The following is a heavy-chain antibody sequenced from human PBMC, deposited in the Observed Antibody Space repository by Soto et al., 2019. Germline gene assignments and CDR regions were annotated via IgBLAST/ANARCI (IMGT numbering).Heavy chain of an antibody. CDR2: ISGSRGFT. V-gene: IGHV3-23*01. CDR3: EKRKGENSGPFAS. D-gene: IGHD2-15*01. Sequence: HPGGSLRLSCAASGFSLKTYAVSWVRIPPGKGLEWVSTISGSRGFTYYADSVKGRFTISRDNGKNTVYLHMNSLRAEDAAIYYCEKRKGENSGPFASWGKGTHVTVSS. CDR1: GFSLKTYA. J-gene: IGHJ4*02.